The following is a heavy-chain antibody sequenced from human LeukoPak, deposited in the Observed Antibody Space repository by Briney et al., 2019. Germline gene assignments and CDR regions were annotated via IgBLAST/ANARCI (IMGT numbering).Heavy chain of an antibody. CDR2: IIPIFGIA. CDR3: ASLGSAAVAGLGTDY. J-gene: IGHJ4*02. D-gene: IGHD6-19*01. Sequence: SVKVSCKASGGTFSSYAISWVRQAPGQGLKWMGRIIPIFGIANYAQKFQGRVTITADKSTSTAYMELSSLRSEDTAVYYCASLGSAAVAGLGTDYWGQGTLVTVSS. V-gene: IGHV1-69*04. CDR1: GGTFSSYA.